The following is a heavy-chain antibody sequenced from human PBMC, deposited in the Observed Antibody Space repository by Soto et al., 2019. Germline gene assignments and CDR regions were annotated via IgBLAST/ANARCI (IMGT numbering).Heavy chain of an antibody. Sequence: QVRLQESGPGLVKPSQTLSLTCFVSGASISSGQYYWSWIRQQPGKALEWIGYVSHTGNMYYSPSFTSRATISVDTSENHFSLRLSSVTAADTALYSCARAQGGVFLPQWYFDLWGRGTLVNVSS. CDR1: GASISSGQYY. V-gene: IGHV4-31*03. J-gene: IGHJ2*01. CDR2: VSHTGNM. CDR3: ARAQGGVFLPQWYFDL. D-gene: IGHD3-16*01.